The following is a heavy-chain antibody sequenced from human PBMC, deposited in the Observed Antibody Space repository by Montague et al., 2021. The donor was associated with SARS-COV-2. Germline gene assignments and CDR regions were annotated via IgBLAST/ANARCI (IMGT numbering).Heavy chain of an antibody. CDR1: GGSITGYY. D-gene: IGHD4-23*01. Sequence: SETLSLTCTVSGGSITGYYWSWLRRSPGKGLEWIAYIYDGGAVNYNPSXXSRVTISTDTSKNQLSLKVNSVTAADTAVYYCVRDHPYGGPRGAYDIWGQGTVATVSS. CDR3: VRDHPYGGPRGAYDI. J-gene: IGHJ3*02. CDR2: IYDGGAV. V-gene: IGHV4-59*01.